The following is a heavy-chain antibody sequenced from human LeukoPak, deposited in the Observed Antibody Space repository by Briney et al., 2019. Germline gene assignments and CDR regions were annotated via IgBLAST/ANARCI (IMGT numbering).Heavy chain of an antibody. V-gene: IGHV3-30*02. Sequence: GGSLRLSCAASGFTFSSYGMHWVRQAPGKGLEWVAFIRYDGSNKYYADSVKGRFTISRDNAKNSLYLQMNSLRAEDTAVYYCARENCGGDCYFGYWGQGTLVTVSS. CDR2: IRYDGSNK. D-gene: IGHD2-21*02. CDR1: GFTFSSYG. J-gene: IGHJ4*02. CDR3: ARENCGGDCYFGY.